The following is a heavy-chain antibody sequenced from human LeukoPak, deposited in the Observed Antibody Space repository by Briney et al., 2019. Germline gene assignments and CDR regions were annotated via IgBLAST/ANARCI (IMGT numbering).Heavy chain of an antibody. J-gene: IGHJ3*02. CDR3: AATVRWELLVGGFGAFDI. CDR1: GFTFDDYG. Sequence: PGGSLRLSCAASGFTFDDYGMSWVRQAPGKGLEWVSGINWNGGSTGYADSVKGRFTISRDNAKNSLYLQMNSLRAEDTALYYCAATVRWELLVGGFGAFDIWGQGTMVTVSS. CDR2: INWNGGST. D-gene: IGHD1-26*01. V-gene: IGHV3-20*04.